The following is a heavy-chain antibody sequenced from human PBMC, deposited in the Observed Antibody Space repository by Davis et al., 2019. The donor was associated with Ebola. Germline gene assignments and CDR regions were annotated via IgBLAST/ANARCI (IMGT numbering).Heavy chain of an antibody. CDR1: GFTFSSYW. D-gene: IGHD6-13*01. Sequence: PGGSLRLSCAASGFTFSSYWMHWVRQAPGKGLVWVSRINSDGSSTSYADSVKGRFTISRDNAKNSLYLQMNSLRAEDTALYYCAKAGAAAVLQALDYWGQGTLVTVSS. CDR2: INSDGSST. CDR3: AKAGAAAVLQALDY. J-gene: IGHJ4*02. V-gene: IGHV3-74*01.